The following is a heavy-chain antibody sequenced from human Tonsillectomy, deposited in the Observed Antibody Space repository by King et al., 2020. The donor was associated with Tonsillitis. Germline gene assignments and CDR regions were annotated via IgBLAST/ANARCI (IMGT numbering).Heavy chain of an antibody. V-gene: IGHV2-70*01. Sequence: VTLKESGPALVKPTQTLTLTCTFSGFSLNTDGMCVSWIRQPPGKALEWLALMYWDDDKYYITSLKTRPTNAQDASKNQVVLTMTNMDPVDTATYSGSRIRRVATILCGAEGLDMWGQGTGVTVSS. J-gene: IGHJ3*02. D-gene: IGHD5-12*01. CDR1: GFSLNTDGMC. CDR2: MYWDDDK. CDR3: SRIRRVATILCGAEGLDM.